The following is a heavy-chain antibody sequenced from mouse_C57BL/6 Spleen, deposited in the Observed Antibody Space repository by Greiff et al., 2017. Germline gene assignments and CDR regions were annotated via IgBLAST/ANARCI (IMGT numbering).Heavy chain of an antibody. V-gene: IGHV1-53*01. J-gene: IGHJ4*01. CDR1: GYTFTSYW. Sequence: QVQLQQPGTELVKPGASVKLSCKASGYTFTSYWMHWVKQRPGQGLEWIGNINPSTGGTNYNEKFKSKATLTVAKSSSTAYIRLSSLTSEGSAVYFCARGLYYYAMDYWGQGTSVTVSS. D-gene: IGHD3-3*01. CDR3: ARGLYYYAMDY. CDR2: INPSTGGT.